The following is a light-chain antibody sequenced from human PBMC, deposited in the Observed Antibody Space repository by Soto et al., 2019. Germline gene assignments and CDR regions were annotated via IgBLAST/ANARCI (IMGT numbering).Light chain of an antibody. Sequence: QSALTQHASVSGSPGQSITISCTGTSSDVGSYNYVSWYQQHPGKAPKLMIYEVSNRPSGVSNRFSGSKSGNTASLTISGLQAEDEADYYCSSYTSSSTKVFGGGTKLTVL. CDR1: SSDVGSYNY. V-gene: IGLV2-14*01. CDR3: SSYTSSSTKV. J-gene: IGLJ2*01. CDR2: EVS.